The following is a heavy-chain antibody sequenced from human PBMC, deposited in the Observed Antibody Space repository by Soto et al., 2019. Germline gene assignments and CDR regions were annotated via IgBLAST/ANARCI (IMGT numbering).Heavy chain of an antibody. CDR2: ISGSGDST. D-gene: IGHD5-12*01. V-gene: IGHV3-23*01. J-gene: IGHJ6*02. Sequence: PGGSLRLSCAASGFTFSTYAMSWVRQAPGKGLEWVSAISGSGDSTYHADSVKGRFTISRDNSKNTLYLQMNSLRGEDTAAYYCAKDLYSGYEDDYYYGMDVWGQGTTVTVSS. CDR3: AKDLYSGYEDDYYYGMDV. CDR1: GFTFSTYA.